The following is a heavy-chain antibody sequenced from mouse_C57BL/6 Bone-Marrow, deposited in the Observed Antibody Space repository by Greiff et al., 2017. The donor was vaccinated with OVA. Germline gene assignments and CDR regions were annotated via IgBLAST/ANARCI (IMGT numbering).Heavy chain of an antibody. CDR1: GFTFSSYA. CDR2: ISDGGSYT. Sequence: EVKLVESGGGLVKPGGSLTLSCAASGFTFSSYAMSWVRQTPEKRLEWVATISDGGSYTYYPDNVKGRFTISRDNAKNNLYLQMSHLKSEDTAMYYCASRIYYGNYAWFAYWGQGTLVTVSA. D-gene: IGHD2-1*01. CDR3: ASRIYYGNYAWFAY. J-gene: IGHJ3*01. V-gene: IGHV5-4*03.